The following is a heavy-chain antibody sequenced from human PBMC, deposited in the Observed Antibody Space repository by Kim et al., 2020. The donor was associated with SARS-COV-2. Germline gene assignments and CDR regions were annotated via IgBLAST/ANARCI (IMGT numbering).Heavy chain of an antibody. V-gene: IGHV1-18*01. J-gene: IGHJ3*02. CDR2: ISAYNGNT. CDR3: ARSGSGSYQAAFDI. Sequence: ASVKVSCKASGYTFTSYGISWVRQAPGQGLEWMGWISAYNGNTNYAQKLQGRVTMTTDTSTSTAYMELRSLRSDDTAMYYCARSGSGSYQAAFDIWGQGTMVTVSS. D-gene: IGHD1-26*01. CDR1: GYTFTSYG.